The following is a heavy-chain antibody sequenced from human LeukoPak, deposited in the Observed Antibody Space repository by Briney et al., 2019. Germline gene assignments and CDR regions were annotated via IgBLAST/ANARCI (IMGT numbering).Heavy chain of an antibody. Sequence: SESLSLTCAVYVGSFSGYYWSGIRQPPGRGVEWIGEINHSGSTNYNPSLKSRVTISVGTSKNQFSLKLSSVTAAAAAVYYCASPRSSGLRVEDYWGQGTLVTVSS. J-gene: IGHJ4*02. D-gene: IGHD6-19*01. CDR3: ASPRSSGLRVEDY. CDR1: VGSFSGYY. V-gene: IGHV4-34*01. CDR2: INHSGST.